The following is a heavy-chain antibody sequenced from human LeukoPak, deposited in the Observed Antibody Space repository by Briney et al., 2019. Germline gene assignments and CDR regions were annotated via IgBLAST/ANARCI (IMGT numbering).Heavy chain of an antibody. V-gene: IGHV3-30*02. CDR1: GFTFSTYG. Sequence: GGSLRLSCAASGFTFSTYGMHWVRQAPGKGLEWVAFIRYDAINKYYADSVKGRFTISRDNSRNTLYLQMNSLRAEDTALYYCAKDGDTVNGTYYFDMDVWGKGTTVTISS. CDR3: AKDGDTVNGTYYFDMDV. J-gene: IGHJ6*03. CDR2: IRYDAINK. D-gene: IGHD2-15*01.